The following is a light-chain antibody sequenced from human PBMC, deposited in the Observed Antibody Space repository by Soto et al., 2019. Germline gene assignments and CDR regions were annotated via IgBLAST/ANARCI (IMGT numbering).Light chain of an antibody. CDR2: GAS. Sequence: EIVMTQSPATLSVSPGERATLSCRASQSVSSNLAWYQQKPGQAPRLLIYGASTRATGIPARFSGSGSGTGFPHNIISLQSEDFAFYYCQQYNNWPPWTFGQGNKLEIK. J-gene: IGKJ2*02. CDR1: QSVSSN. CDR3: QQYNNWPPWT. V-gene: IGKV3-15*01.